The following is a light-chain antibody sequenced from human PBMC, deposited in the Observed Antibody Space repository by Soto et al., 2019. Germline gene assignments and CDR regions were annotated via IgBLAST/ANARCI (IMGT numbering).Light chain of an antibody. V-gene: IGKV1-39*01. J-gene: IGKJ2*01. CDR3: QQSYSTPV. CDR1: QSISSY. CDR2: AAS. Sequence: DIQMTQSPSSLSASVGDRVTITCRASQSISSYLNWYQQKPGKAPKLLIYAASSLQSGVPSRFRGSGAVTDFTLTISSLQPEDFATYYCQQSYSTPVFGQGTKLEIK.